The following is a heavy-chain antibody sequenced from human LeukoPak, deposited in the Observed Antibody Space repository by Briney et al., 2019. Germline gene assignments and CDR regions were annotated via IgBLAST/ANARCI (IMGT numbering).Heavy chain of an antibody. V-gene: IGHV6-1*01. CDR2: TYYRSKWYN. J-gene: IGHJ4*02. CDR1: GDSVSGNSVA. CDR3: TRDRGLIDF. Sequence: SQTLSLTCAISGDSVSGNSVAWNWIRQSPSRGLEWLGRTYYRSKWYNDYAVSVKSRITINPDTSKNQFSLQLNSVTPEDSAVYYCTRDRGLIDFWGQGTLVTVSS. D-gene: IGHD3-16*01.